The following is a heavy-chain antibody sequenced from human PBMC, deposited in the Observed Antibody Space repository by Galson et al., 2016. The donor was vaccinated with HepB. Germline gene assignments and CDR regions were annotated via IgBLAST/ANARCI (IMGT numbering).Heavy chain of an antibody. V-gene: IGHV3-23*01. CDR1: GFTFNNYA. CDR2: ISNSGITT. D-gene: IGHD2-15*01. CDR3: ARGGGYYYYYYMDV. J-gene: IGHJ6*03. Sequence: SLRLSCAVSGFTFNNYAMSWVRQAPGKGLEWVSAISNSGITTHYADSVKGRFTISRDSSKNTLYLQMNSLRAEDTAVYYCARGGGYYYYYYMDVWGKGTTVTVCS.